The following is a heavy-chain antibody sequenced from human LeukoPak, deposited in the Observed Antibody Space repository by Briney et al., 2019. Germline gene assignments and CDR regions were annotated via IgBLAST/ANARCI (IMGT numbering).Heavy chain of an antibody. Sequence: PGESLRLSCAASGFTFSSYAMSWVRQAPGKGLEWVSAVSGSGSSTYYADSVKGRFTISRDNSKNTLYLQMNSLRAEDTAVYYCGKDMGVPAAMVDYWGQGTLVTVSS. V-gene: IGHV3-23*01. CDR2: VSGSGSST. D-gene: IGHD2-2*01. J-gene: IGHJ4*02. CDR1: GFTFSSYA. CDR3: GKDMGVPAAMVDY.